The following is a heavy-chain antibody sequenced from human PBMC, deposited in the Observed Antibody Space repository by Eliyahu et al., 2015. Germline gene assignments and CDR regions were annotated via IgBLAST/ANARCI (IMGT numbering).Heavy chain of an antibody. D-gene: IGHD1-26*01. Sequence: EVQLVXSGGGLVQPGGPLRLSCAASGFTFXDPYXDXVRQXQXKGAEWVGRIRNKDNSYTTQYAASVKGRFTISRDDSKNSLYLQMNSLKTEDTAVYYCTRADLVGATDCWGQGTLVTVSS. CDR3: TRADLVGATDC. V-gene: IGHV3-72*01. J-gene: IGHJ4*02. CDR2: IRNKDNSYTT. CDR1: GFTFXDPY.